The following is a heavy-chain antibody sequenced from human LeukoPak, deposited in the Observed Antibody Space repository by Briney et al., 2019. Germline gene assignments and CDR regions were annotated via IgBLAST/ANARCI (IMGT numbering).Heavy chain of an antibody. Sequence: GASVKVSCKASGGTFSNYAISWVRQAPGQGLEWMGGIIAIFGTANYAQKFQGRVTITADEFTSTAYMELSSLRSEDTAVYYCARGEIPGWFDPWGQGTLVTVSS. CDR1: GGTFSNYA. V-gene: IGHV1-69*13. J-gene: IGHJ5*02. CDR2: IIAIFGTA. CDR3: ARGEIPGWFDP. D-gene: IGHD2-21*01.